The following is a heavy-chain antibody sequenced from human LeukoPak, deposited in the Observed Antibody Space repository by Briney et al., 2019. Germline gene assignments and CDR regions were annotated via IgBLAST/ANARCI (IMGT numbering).Heavy chain of an antibody. V-gene: IGHV4-4*02. Sequence: GSLRLSCAASGFTFSNAWMSWVRQAPGKGLEWIGEIYHSGSTNYNPSLKSRVTISVDKSKNQFSLKLSSVTAADTAVYYCARDWGGAMVRGVMLDWGQGTLVTVSS. D-gene: IGHD3-10*01. CDR2: IYHSGST. J-gene: IGHJ4*02. CDR1: GFTFSNAW. CDR3: ARDWGGAMVRGVMLD.